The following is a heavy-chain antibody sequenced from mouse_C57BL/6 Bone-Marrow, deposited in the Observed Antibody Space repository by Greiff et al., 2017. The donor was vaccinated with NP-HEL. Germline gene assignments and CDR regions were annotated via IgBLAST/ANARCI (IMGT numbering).Heavy chain of an antibody. CDR2: IDPSDSET. CDR1: GYTFTSYW. V-gene: IGHV1-52*01. CDR3: ARYYSNNCAWFAY. Sequence: QVQLQQPGAELVRPGSSVKLSCKASGYTFTSYWMHWVKQRPIQGLEWIGNIDPSDSETHYNQKFKDKATLTVDKSSSTAYMQLSSLTSEDSAVYYCARYYSNNCAWFAYWGQGTLVTVSA. J-gene: IGHJ3*01. D-gene: IGHD2-5*01.